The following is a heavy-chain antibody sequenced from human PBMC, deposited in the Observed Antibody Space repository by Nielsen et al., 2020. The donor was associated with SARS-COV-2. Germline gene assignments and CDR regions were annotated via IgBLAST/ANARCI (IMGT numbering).Heavy chain of an antibody. V-gene: IGHV1-69*04. D-gene: IGHD3-16*02. J-gene: IGHJ4*02. CDR3: ARAGELSLLDY. Sequence: SVKVSCKASGGTFSSYAISWVRQAPGQGLEWMGRIIPILGIANYAQKFQGRVTITADKSTSTAYMELSSLRSEDTAVYYCARAGELSLLDYWGQGTLVTVSS. CDR2: IIPILGIA. CDR1: GGTFSSYA.